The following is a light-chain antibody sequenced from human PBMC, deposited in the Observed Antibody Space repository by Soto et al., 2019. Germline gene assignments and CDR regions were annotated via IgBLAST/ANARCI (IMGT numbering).Light chain of an antibody. CDR2: DVA. V-gene: IGLV2-14*03. CDR3: NSYTSSSTYV. CDR1: SSDVGAYNY. Sequence: HCVRTQPVSGNGVHREAITIFNKRTSSDVGAYNYVSWYKHHPGKAPKLMLYDVANRPSGVSNRFSGSKSGNTASLTISGLQAEDEADYYCNSYTSSSTYVFGTGTKVTVL. J-gene: IGLJ1*01.